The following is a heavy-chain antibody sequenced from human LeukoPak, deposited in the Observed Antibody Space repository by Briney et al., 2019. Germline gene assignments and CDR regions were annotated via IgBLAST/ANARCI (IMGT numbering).Heavy chain of an antibody. CDR1: GFTFSSYG. D-gene: IGHD4/OR15-4a*01. J-gene: IGHJ4*02. Sequence: PGGSLRLSCAASGFTFSSYGMSWVRQAPGKGLEWVSAISSSGGSTYFADSLKGRFTISRDNSKNTLYLQMNSLRAEDTAVYYCARRAGAYSHPYDYWGQGTLVTVSS. V-gene: IGHV3-23*01. CDR2: ISSSGGST. CDR3: ARRAGAYSHPYDY.